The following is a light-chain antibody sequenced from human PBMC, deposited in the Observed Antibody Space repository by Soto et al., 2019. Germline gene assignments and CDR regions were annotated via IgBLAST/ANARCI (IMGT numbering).Light chain of an antibody. Sequence: EILLTQSPGTLSLSPGARATLSCRASQSVSSSYLAWYQQKPGQAPRLLIYGASSRATGIPDRFSGSWPGTDFPLTISRLEPEDFAVHYCQQYGSSPRFGQGTQVEIK. CDR1: QSVSSSY. V-gene: IGKV3-20*01. J-gene: IGKJ1*01. CDR2: GAS. CDR3: QQYGSSPR.